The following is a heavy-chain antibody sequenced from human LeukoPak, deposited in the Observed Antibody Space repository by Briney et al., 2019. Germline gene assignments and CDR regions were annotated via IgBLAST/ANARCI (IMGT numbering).Heavy chain of an antibody. Sequence: SETLSLTCTVSGGSISSYYWSWIRQPAGKGLEWIGRIYTSGSTNYNPSLKSRVTMSVDTSKNQFSLKLSSVTAADTAVYYCARGDYGGNPRNDAFDIWGQGTMVTVSS. CDR2: IYTSGST. CDR1: GGSISSYY. D-gene: IGHD4-23*01. V-gene: IGHV4-4*07. J-gene: IGHJ3*02. CDR3: ARGDYGGNPRNDAFDI.